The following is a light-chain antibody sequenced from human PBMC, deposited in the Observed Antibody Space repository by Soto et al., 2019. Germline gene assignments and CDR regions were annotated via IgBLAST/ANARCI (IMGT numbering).Light chain of an antibody. J-gene: IGKJ1*01. Sequence: EIVMTQSPATLSVSPGGRATLSCRASQSISATLAWYQQKPGQSPRLLIYGTSTRATGIPARFSGSGSGTEFTLTISSLQSEDFAVYYCHQYNFWPTFGQGTKVDIK. V-gene: IGKV3-15*01. CDR3: HQYNFWPT. CDR1: QSISAT. CDR2: GTS.